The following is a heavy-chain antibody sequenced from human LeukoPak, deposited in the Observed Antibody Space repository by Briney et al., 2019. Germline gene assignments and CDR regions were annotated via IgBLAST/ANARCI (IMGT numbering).Heavy chain of an antibody. CDR2: ISSSSSYI. J-gene: IGHJ5*01. CDR1: GFSFSDST. D-gene: IGHD5-24*01. V-gene: IGHV3-21*01. CDR3: AREADGYNPTWPDS. Sequence: GGSLRLSCAASGFSFSDSTMNWVRQAPGKGLEWVSSISSSSSYIYYADSVKGRFTISRDNANNSLYLQMNSLRAEDTAVFYCAREADGYNPTWPDSWAQGTLATVSS.